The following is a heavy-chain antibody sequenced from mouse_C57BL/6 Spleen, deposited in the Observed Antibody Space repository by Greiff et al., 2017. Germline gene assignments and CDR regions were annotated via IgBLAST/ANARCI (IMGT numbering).Heavy chain of an antibody. J-gene: IGHJ3*01. V-gene: IGHV1-55*01. D-gene: IGHD2-4*01. CDR2: IYPGSGST. CDR1: CYTFTSYR. CDR3: ARGDYDYPKAY. Sequence: QVQLQQSGAELVKPGASVKMSCKASCYTFTSYRITWVKQRPGQGLEWIGDIYPGSGSTNYNEKFKSKATMTVDTSSSTAYMQLSSLTSEDSAVYCCARGDYDYPKAYWGQGTLVTVSA.